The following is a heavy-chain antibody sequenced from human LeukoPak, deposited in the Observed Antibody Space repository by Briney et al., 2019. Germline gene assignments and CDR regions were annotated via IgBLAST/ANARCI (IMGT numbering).Heavy chain of an antibody. D-gene: IGHD6-19*01. CDR3: AREGGSSGWYYFDY. CDR2: IYTSGST. V-gene: IGHV4-4*07. J-gene: IGHJ4*02. CDR1: GGSFSGYY. Sequence: PSETLSLTCAVYGGSFSGYYWSWIRQPAGKGLEWIGRIYTSGSTNYNPSLKSRVTMSVDTSKNQFSLKLSFVTAADTAVYYCAREGGSSGWYYFDYWGQGTLVTVSS.